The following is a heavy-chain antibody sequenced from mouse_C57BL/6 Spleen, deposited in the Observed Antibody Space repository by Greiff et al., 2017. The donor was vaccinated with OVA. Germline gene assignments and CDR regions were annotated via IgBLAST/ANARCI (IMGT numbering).Heavy chain of an antibody. CDR2: ISSGGSYT. CDR1: GFTFSSYG. Sequence: EVQLVESGGDLVKPGGSLKLSCAASGFTFSSYGMSWVRQTPDKRLEWVATISSGGSYTYYPDSVKGRFTISRDNAKNTLYLQMSSLKSEDTAMYYCASDPGGSSSPWFAYWGQGTLVTVSA. J-gene: IGHJ3*01. D-gene: IGHD1-1*01. V-gene: IGHV5-6*01. CDR3: ASDPGGSSSPWFAY.